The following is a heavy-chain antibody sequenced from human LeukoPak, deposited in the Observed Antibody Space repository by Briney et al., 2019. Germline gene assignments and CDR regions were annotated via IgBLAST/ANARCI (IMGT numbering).Heavy chain of an antibody. D-gene: IGHD1-26*01. J-gene: IGHJ3*02. V-gene: IGHV1-2*02. CDR2: IKPNSGGT. CDR3: ARGGELLAPYDAFDI. CDR1: GYTFTSYY. Sequence: GASVKVSCKASGYTFTSYYMHWVRQAPGQGLEWMGWIKPNSGGTNYAQKFQGRVTMTRDTSISTAYMELSRLRSDDTAVYYCARGGELLAPYDAFDIWGQGTMVTVSS.